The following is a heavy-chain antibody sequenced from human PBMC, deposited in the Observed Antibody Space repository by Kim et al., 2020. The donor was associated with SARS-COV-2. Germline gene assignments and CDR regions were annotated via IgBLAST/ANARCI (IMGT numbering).Heavy chain of an antibody. V-gene: IGHV1-3*01. CDR3: AREGAGCSGGSCYSNFDY. Sequence: QGRGTITRDTSASTAYMELSSLRSEDTAVYYCAREGAGCSGGSCYSNFDYWGQGTLVTVSS. J-gene: IGHJ4*02. D-gene: IGHD2-15*01.